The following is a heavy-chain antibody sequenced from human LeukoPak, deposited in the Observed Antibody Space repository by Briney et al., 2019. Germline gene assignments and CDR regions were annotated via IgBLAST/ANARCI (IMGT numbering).Heavy chain of an antibody. CDR2: IIPIFGTA. V-gene: IGHV1-69*06. Sequence: ASVTVSYKASGGTFISYAISWVRQAPGQGLEWMGGIIPIFGTANYAQKFQGRVTITADKSTSTAYMELSSLRSEDTAVYYCAGTSKYYYYYYMDVWGKGTTVTISS. CDR3: AGTSKYYYYYYMDV. J-gene: IGHJ6*03. CDR1: GGTFISYA.